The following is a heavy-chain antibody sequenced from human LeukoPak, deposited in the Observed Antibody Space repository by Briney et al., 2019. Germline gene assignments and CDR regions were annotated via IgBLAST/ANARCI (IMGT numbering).Heavy chain of an antibody. D-gene: IGHD6-19*01. V-gene: IGHV3-49*04. Sequence: PGGSLRLSCAASGSTFSYYAMNWVRQAPGKGLEWVGFIRSKAYGGTTEYAASVKGRFTISRDDSKSIAYLQMNSLKTEDTAVYYCTRVFSSGWFHFDYWGQGTLVTVSS. CDR1: GSTFSYYA. CDR3: TRVFSSGWFHFDY. J-gene: IGHJ4*02. CDR2: IRSKAYGGTT.